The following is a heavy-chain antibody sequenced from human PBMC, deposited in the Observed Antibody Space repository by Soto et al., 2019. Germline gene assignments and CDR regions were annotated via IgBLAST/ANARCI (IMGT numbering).Heavy chain of an antibody. V-gene: IGHV3-49*03. Sequence: GGSLRLSCTASGFIFSDYAMSWFRQAPGKGLEWVGVVRNRAYGGTTDYAASVRGTFIISRDDSKSIAYLQMNTLRTEDTAVYYCARYTYTSRYTYFGMDVWGQGTTVTVSS. J-gene: IGHJ6*02. D-gene: IGHD2-2*02. CDR1: GFIFSDYA. CDR2: VRNRAYGGTT. CDR3: ARYTYTSRYTYFGMDV.